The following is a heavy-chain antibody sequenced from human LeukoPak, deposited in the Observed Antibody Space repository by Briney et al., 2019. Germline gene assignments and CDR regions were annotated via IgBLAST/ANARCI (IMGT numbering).Heavy chain of an antibody. V-gene: IGHV4-4*02. Sequence: SGTLSLTCAVSGGSISSSNWWSWVRQPPGKGLEWIGEIYHSGSTNYNPPLKSRVTISVDTSKNQFSLKLSSVTAADTAVYYCARGRGGGLRAFDIWGQGTMVTVSS. CDR1: GGSISSSNW. CDR2: IYHSGST. CDR3: ARGRGGGLRAFDI. J-gene: IGHJ3*02. D-gene: IGHD3-16*01.